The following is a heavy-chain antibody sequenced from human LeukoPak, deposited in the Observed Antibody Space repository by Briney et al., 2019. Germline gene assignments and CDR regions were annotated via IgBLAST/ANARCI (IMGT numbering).Heavy chain of an antibody. J-gene: IGHJ4*02. CDR2: IRYDGSNK. CDR3: AREVQGHVVVTTRGLDY. D-gene: IGHD2-21*02. V-gene: IGHV3-30*02. Sequence: YPGGSLRLSCAASGFTFSSYGMHWVRQAPGKGLEWVAFIRYDGSNKYYADSVKGRFTISRDNSKNTLYLQMNSLRAEDTAVYYCAREVQGHVVVTTRGLDYWGQGTLVTVSS. CDR1: GFTFSSYG.